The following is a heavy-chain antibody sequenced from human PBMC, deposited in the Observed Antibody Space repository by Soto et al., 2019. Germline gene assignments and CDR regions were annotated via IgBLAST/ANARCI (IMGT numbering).Heavy chain of an antibody. J-gene: IGHJ4*02. Sequence: PSETLSLTCNVSGESMTKYYWGWIRQPAGKGLEWIGRIYTSGSTNYNPSLKSRVTMSIDTSNNHFSLNLKSVTAADTAVYYCARTIGAAYYFDFWGQGALVTVSS. CDR3: ARTIGAAYYFDF. CDR1: GESMTKYY. CDR2: IYTSGST. D-gene: IGHD6-25*01. V-gene: IGHV4-4*07.